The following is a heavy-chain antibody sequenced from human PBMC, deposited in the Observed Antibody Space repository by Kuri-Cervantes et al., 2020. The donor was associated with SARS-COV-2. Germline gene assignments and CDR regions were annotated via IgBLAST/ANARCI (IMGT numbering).Heavy chain of an antibody. D-gene: IGHD3-16*01. J-gene: IGHJ4*02. Sequence: GGSLRLSCKGSGYSFTSYWIGWVRQMPGKGLEWMGIIYPGDSDTRYSPSFQGQATISADKSISTAYLQWSSLKASDTAMYYCARDRLGMDYFDYWGQGTLVTVSS. CDR3: ARDRLGMDYFDY. CDR2: IYPGDSDT. CDR1: GYSFTSYW. V-gene: IGHV5-51*01.